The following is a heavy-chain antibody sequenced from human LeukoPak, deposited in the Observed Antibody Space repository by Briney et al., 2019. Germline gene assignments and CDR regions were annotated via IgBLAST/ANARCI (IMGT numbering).Heavy chain of an antibody. J-gene: IGHJ4*02. D-gene: IGHD1-26*01. CDR2: ISYDGSNK. CDR1: GFTFSSYA. CDR3: ARDLVGATGY. V-gene: IGHV3-30-3*01. Sequence: PGGPLRLSCAASGFTFSSYAMHWVRQAPGKGLEWVAVISYDGSNKYYADSVKGRFTISRDNSKNTLYLQMNSLRAEDTAVYYCARDLVGATGYWGQGTLVTVSS.